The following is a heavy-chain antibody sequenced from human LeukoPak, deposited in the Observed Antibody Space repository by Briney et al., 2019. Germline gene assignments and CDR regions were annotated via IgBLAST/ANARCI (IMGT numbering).Heavy chain of an antibody. V-gene: IGHV3-23*01. D-gene: IGHD3-9*01. CDR1: GLTFSSYA. CDR3: ARDPDYYYFDY. CDR2: ISGSSGHT. Sequence: GGSLRLSCAASGLTFSSYAMSWVRQAPGKGLEWVSAISGSSGHTYYADSVKGRFTISRDNSKNTLYLQMNSLRAEDTAVYYCARDPDYYYFDYWGQGTLVTVSS. J-gene: IGHJ4*02.